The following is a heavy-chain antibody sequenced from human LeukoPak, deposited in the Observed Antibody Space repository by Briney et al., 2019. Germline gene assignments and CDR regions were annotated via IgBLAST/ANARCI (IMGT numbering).Heavy chain of an antibody. V-gene: IGHV4-34*01. D-gene: IGHD6-6*01. CDR2: INHSGST. J-gene: IGHJ4*02. Sequence: KPSETLSLTCAVYGGSFSGYYWSWIRQPPGKGLEWIGEINHSGSTNYDPSLKSRVTISVDTSKNQFSLKLSSVTAADTAVYYCARGPSVDESSSSHFDYWGQGTLVTVSS. CDR1: GGSFSGYY. CDR3: ARGPSVDESSSSHFDY.